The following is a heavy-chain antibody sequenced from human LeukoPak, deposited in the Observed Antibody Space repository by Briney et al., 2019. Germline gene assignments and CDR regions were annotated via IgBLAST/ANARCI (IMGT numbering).Heavy chain of an antibody. CDR3: XXXXVTTCSGAYCYPFDY. J-gene: IGHJ4*02. V-gene: IGHV3-53*01. D-gene: IGHD2-21*01. CDR1: GFTVSSNY. Sequence: GGSLRLSCAASGFTVSSNYMSWVRQAPGKGLEWVSVIYSGGSTYYADSVKGRFTISRDNSKNTLYLQMNRLRAEDAAVYYCXXXXVTTCSGAYCYPFDYWGQGTLVTVSS. CDR2: IYSGGST.